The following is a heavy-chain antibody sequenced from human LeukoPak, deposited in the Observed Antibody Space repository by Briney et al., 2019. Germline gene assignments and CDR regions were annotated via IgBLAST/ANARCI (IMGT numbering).Heavy chain of an antibody. V-gene: IGHV4-38-2*01. J-gene: IGHJ4*02. D-gene: IGHD3-9*01. CDR2: IYHSGST. Sequence: SETLSLTCAVSGYSISSGYYWGWIRQPPGKGLEWIGSIYHSGSTYYNPSLKSRVTISVDTSKNQFSLKLSSVTAADTAVYYCASTDILTGTTFDYWGQGTLVTVSS. CDR1: GYSISSGYY. CDR3: ASTDILTGTTFDY.